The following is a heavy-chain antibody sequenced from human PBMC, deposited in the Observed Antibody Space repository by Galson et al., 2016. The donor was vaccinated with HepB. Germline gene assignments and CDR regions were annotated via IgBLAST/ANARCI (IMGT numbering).Heavy chain of an antibody. J-gene: IGHJ4*02. CDR3: ARGEHSSILDY. D-gene: IGHD6-6*01. CDR1: GYTFSSYG. V-gene: IGHV1-18*01. Sequence: SCKASGYTFSSYGISWVRQAPGQGLEWMGWISGYNGNTNYAQKLQGRVTMTTDTSTSTAYMELRSLGSDDTDVYYYARGEHSSILDYWGQGTLVTVSS. CDR2: ISGYNGNT.